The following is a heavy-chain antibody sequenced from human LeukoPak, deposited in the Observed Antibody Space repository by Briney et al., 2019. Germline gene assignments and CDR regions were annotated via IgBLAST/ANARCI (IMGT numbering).Heavy chain of an antibody. CDR1: GGPFSGYY. J-gene: IGHJ4*02. Sequence: SETLSLTCAVYGGPFSGYYWSWIRQPPGKGLEWIGEINHSGSTNYNPSLKSRVTISVDTSKNQFSLKLSSVTAADTAVYYWARGIVVVTARSYFDYWGQGTLVTVSS. V-gene: IGHV4-34*01. CDR2: INHSGST. D-gene: IGHD2-21*02. CDR3: ARGIVVVTARSYFDY.